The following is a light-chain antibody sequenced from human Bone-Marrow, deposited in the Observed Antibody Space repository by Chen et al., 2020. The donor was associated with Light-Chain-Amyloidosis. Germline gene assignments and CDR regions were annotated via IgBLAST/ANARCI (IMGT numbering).Light chain of an antibody. Sequence: QSALTQPASVSGSPGQWITISCTGTISHVGSYNLVSWYQHNPGKAPKLIIYENTERPSGVSNRFAGSESRNTGCLTICGLQAEDEADYYCYSYVPAPAFVLFGGGTRLTV. CDR3: YSYVPAPAFVL. CDR1: ISHVGSYNL. V-gene: IGLV2-23*01. J-gene: IGLJ3*02. CDR2: ENT.